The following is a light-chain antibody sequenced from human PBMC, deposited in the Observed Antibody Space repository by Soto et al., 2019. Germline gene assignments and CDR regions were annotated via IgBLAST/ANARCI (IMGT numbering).Light chain of an antibody. CDR2: GNS. Sequence: QSVLTQPPSVSGAPGHRVTISCTWSSSNIGAGYDVQWYQQLPGTAPKLLIYGNSNRPSGVPDRFSGSKSGTSASLAITGLQAEDEADYYCQSYDSSLSGYVFGTGTKVTVL. J-gene: IGLJ1*01. CDR1: SSNIGAGYD. CDR3: QSYDSSLSGYV. V-gene: IGLV1-40*01.